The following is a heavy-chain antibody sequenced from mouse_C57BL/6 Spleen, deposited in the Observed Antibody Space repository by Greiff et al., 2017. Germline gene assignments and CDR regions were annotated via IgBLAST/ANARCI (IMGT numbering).Heavy chain of an antibody. D-gene: IGHD4-1*01. J-gene: IGHJ4*01. Sequence: EVKLVESGGGLVKPGGSLKLSCAASGFTFSDYGMHWVRQAPEKGLEWVAYISSGSSTIYYADTVKGRFTISRDNAKNTLFLQMTSLRSEDTAMYYCARLGANWALMDYWGQGTSVTVSS. CDR3: ARLGANWALMDY. CDR1: GFTFSDYG. V-gene: IGHV5-17*01. CDR2: ISSGSSTI.